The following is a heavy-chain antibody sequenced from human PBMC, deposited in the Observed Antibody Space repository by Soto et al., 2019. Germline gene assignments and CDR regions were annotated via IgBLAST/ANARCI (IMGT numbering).Heavy chain of an antibody. J-gene: IGHJ4*02. Sequence: GGSLRLSCAASGFTFSGSAMHWVRQASGKGLEWVGRIRSKANSYATAYAASVKGRFTISRDDSKNTAYLQMNSLKTEDTAVYYCNSNCSSTSCYEDLDYWGQGSLVTVYS. CDR3: NSNCSSTSCYEDLDY. D-gene: IGHD2-2*01. CDR2: IRSKANSYAT. V-gene: IGHV3-73*01. CDR1: GFTFSGSA.